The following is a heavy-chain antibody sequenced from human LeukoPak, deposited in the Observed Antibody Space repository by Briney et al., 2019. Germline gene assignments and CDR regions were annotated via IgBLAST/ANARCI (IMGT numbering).Heavy chain of an antibody. Sequence: PGRSLRLSCAASGFTFSSYGMHWVRQAPGQGLEWVAVIWYDGSNKYYADSVKGRFTISRDNSKNTLYLQMNSLRAEDTAVYYCAKDGYSSSSYFDYWGQGTLVTVSS. CDR3: AKDGYSSSSYFDY. CDR1: GFTFSSYG. D-gene: IGHD6-13*01. J-gene: IGHJ4*02. CDR2: IWYDGSNK. V-gene: IGHV3-33*06.